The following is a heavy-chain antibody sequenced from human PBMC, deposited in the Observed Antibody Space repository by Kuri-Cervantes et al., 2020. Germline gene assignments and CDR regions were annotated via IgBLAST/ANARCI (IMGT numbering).Heavy chain of an antibody. D-gene: IGHD3-16*02. CDR2: ISGSGGST. Sequence: GGSLCLSCAASGYRCSSYAMRWVRQAPGKGLEWVSAISGSGGSTYYADSVKGRFTISRDNSKNTLYLQMNSLRAEDTAVYYCAKSSMITFGGVIVPDYFDYWGQGTLVTVSS. J-gene: IGHJ4*02. V-gene: IGHV3-23*01. CDR1: GYRCSSYA. CDR3: AKSSMITFGGVIVPDYFDY.